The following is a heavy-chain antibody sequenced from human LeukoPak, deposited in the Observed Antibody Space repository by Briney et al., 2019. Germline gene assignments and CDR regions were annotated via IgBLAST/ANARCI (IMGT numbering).Heavy chain of an antibody. CDR2: ISSSSSYI. V-gene: IGHV3-21*01. CDR1: GFTFSSYS. Sequence: PGGSLRLSCAASGFTFSSYSSSISSSSSYIYYADSVKGRFTISRDNAKNSLYLQMNSLRAEDTAVYYCAGDRIAGIDYWGQGTLVTVSS. CDR3: AGDRIAGIDY. J-gene: IGHJ4*02. D-gene: IGHD1-14*01.